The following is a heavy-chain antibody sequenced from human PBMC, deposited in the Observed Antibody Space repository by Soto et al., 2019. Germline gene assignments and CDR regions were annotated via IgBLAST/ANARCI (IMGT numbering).Heavy chain of an antibody. CDR1: GFTFSSYS. D-gene: IGHD3-22*01. CDR3: ASNSYYDSSGYYVI. V-gene: IGHV3-48*02. Sequence: GGSLRLSCAASGFTFSSYSMNWVRQAPGKGLEWVSYISSSSSTIYYADSVKGRLTISRDNAKNSLYLQMNSLRDEDTAVYYCASNSYYDSSGYYVIWGQGTMVTVSS. J-gene: IGHJ3*02. CDR2: ISSSSSTI.